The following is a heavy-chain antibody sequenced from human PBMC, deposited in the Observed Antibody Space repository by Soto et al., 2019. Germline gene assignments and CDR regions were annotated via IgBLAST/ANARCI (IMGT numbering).Heavy chain of an antibody. CDR2: ILHNGSAE. CDR3: ARSRDGYSFYFYYGMDG. Sequence: SLRLSCAASGFTFTNHDMHWVRQAPGKGLEWMALILHNGSAEYYADSVKGRFTISRDNSKNTLYLQMNSLRAEDTAVYYCARSRDGYSFYFYYGMDGWGQGTTGTVSS. D-gene: IGHD4-4*01. V-gene: IGHV3-30*03. CDR1: GFTFTNHD. J-gene: IGHJ6*02.